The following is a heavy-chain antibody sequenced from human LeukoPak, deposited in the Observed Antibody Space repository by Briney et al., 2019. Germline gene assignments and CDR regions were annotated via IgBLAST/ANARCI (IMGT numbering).Heavy chain of an antibody. J-gene: IGHJ5*02. D-gene: IGHD3-16*02. V-gene: IGHV1-8*01. CDR2: MNPNSGKT. CDR1: GYTFTSYD. CDR3: ARGPLVRLPSSFDP. Sequence: ASVKVSCKASGYTFTSYDINWVRQATGQGLEWMGWMNPNSGKTGSAQRFQGRVTMTRDTSKSTAYMELSSLKYEDTAVYYCARGPLVRLPSSFDPWGQGTLVTVSS.